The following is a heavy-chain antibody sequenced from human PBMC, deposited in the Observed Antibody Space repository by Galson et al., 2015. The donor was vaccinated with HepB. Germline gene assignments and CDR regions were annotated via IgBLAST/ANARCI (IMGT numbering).Heavy chain of an antibody. CDR3: TTGRWSSWYIVNY. Sequence: SLRLSCAASGIIFTNAWMSWDRQAPGKGLEWVGRIKRKTDGETTDYAAPVKGRFTISRDDSKNTLYLQMNSLKTEDSAVYYCTTGRWSSWYIVNYWGQGTLVTVSS. CDR2: IKRKTDGETT. D-gene: IGHD6-13*01. J-gene: IGHJ4*02. CDR1: GIIFTNAW. V-gene: IGHV3-15*01.